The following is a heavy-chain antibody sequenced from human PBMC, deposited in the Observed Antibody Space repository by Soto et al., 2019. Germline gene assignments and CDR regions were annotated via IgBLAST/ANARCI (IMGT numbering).Heavy chain of an antibody. CDR2: ISASTLTT. J-gene: IGHJ4*02. Sequence: EVELVESGGGLVQPGGALRLSCAASGFPFSTYSMSWVRQAPGKGLEWISYISASTLTTFYADSVNGRFTISRDTAQISLYLQMNSLREVDTDVYYCARAPQLVASAATGFDSWGQVTLVTVSA. V-gene: IGHV3-48*02. CDR1: GFPFSTYS. CDR3: ARAPQLVASAATGFDS. D-gene: IGHD2-2*01.